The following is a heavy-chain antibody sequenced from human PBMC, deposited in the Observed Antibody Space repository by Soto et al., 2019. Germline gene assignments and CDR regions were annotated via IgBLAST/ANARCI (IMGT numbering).Heavy chain of an antibody. CDR2: INGNGSTT. CDR1: GFSFSRHW. V-gene: IGHV3-74*01. D-gene: IGHD6-19*01. CDR3: VRALAGSRNGFDI. Sequence: LRLSCAASGFSFSRHWMHWVRQPPGKGLVWVSRINGNGSTTSDADFVKGRVTISRDNAKNTLYLQMNSLGDEDTAVYYYVRALAGSRNGFDIWGQGTVVTVSS. J-gene: IGHJ3*02.